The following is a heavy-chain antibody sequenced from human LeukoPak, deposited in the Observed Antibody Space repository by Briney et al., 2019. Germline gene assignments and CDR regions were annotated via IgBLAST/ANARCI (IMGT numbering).Heavy chain of an antibody. J-gene: IGHJ2*01. CDR3: ARGRSRYSSSSNWYFDL. Sequence: SGTLSLTCAVYGGSFSGYYWSWIRQPPGKGLEWIGEINHSGSTNYNPSLKSRVTISVDTSKNQFSLKLSSVTAADTAVYYCARGRSRYSSSSNWYFDLWGRGTLVTVSS. CDR2: INHSGST. D-gene: IGHD6-6*01. V-gene: IGHV4-34*01. CDR1: GGSFSGYY.